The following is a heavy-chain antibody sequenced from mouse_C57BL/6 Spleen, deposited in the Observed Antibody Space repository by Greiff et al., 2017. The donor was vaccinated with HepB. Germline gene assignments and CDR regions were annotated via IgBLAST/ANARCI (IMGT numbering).Heavy chain of an antibody. D-gene: IGHD1-1*01. J-gene: IGHJ3*01. CDR1: GYTFTSYW. CDR3: ARHYGSGWFAY. CDR2: IDPSDSET. Sequence: VKLQQPGAELVRPGSSVKLSCKASGYTFTSYWMHWVKQRPIQGLEWIGNIDPSDSETHYNQKFKDKATLTVDKSSSTAYMQLSSLTSEDSAVYYCARHYGSGWFAYWGQGTLVTVSA. V-gene: IGHV1-52*01.